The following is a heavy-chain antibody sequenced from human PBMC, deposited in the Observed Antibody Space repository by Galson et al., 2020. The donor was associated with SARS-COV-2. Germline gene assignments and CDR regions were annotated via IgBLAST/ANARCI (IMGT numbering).Heavy chain of an antibody. D-gene: IGHD6-13*01. J-gene: IGHJ3*01. CDR1: GGSISTSSYY. V-gene: IGHV4-39*07. Sequence: SETLSLTCTVSGGSISTSSYYWDWIRQPPGKGLEWIGSIYYSGNTYYNSSLKSRVSMSVDTSKNQFSLRLNAVTAADTAVYYCAAEGRVAEAGTGGFDLWGQGTKV. CDR2: IYYSGNT. CDR3: AAEGRVAEAGTGGFDL.